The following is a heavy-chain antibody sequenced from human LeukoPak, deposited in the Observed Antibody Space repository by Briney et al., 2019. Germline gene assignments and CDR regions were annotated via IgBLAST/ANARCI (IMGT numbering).Heavy chain of an antibody. CDR3: ARAAKAYTGTNWFDP. D-gene: IGHD2-21*01. CDR2: ISAYNGNT. CDR1: GYTFTSYG. Sequence: ASVKVSCKASGYTFTSYGISWVRQAPGQGLEWMGWISAYNGNTNYAQKLQGRVTMTTDTSTSTAYTELRSLRSDDTAVYYCARAAKAYTGTNWFDPWGQGTLVTVSS. J-gene: IGHJ5*02. V-gene: IGHV1-18*01.